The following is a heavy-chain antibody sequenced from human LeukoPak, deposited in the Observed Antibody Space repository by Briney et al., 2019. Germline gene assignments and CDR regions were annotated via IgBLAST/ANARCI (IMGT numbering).Heavy chain of an antibody. Sequence: GGSLRLSCAASGFTFKLYWMHWVRQVPGKRPVWVSRINDDGSDTIYADSVRGRFTISRDDAKNTVYLQMNSLRAEDTAVYYCAKDGSSWFDAFDIWGQGTMVTVSS. V-gene: IGHV3-74*01. D-gene: IGHD6-13*01. J-gene: IGHJ3*02. CDR3: AKDGSSWFDAFDI. CDR1: GFTFKLYW. CDR2: INDDGSDT.